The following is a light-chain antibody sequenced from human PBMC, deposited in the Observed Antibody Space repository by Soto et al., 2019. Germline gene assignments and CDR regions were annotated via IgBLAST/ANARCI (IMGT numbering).Light chain of an antibody. CDR3: QQYNNWPRT. Sequence: EIVITQSPATLSVSPGERATRSCRARQSVRSDLVWYQQNPGPAPRPLIYGASTRATAIPARYSGSGSGTEFNLTISSLQSEDFAVSYCQQYNNWPRTFGQATTA. CDR2: GAS. J-gene: IGKJ1*01. V-gene: IGKV3-15*01. CDR1: QSVRSD.